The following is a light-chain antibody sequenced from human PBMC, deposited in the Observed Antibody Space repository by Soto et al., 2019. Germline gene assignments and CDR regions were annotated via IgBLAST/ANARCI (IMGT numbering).Light chain of an antibody. J-gene: IGLJ2*01. V-gene: IGLV2-23*01. CDR2: EAN. CDR3: CSYVGTSTI. CDR1: SSDVGSHNL. Sequence: QSALTQPASVSGSPGQSITISCTGSSSDVGSHNLVSWYQQYPGKAPKLMIFEANKRPSGVSNRFSGSKSGNTASLTVSGLQPDDEADYYCCSYVGTSTIFGGGTQLTVL.